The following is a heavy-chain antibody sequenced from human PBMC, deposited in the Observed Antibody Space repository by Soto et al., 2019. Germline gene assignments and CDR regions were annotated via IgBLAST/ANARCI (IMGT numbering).Heavy chain of an antibody. CDR1: GGSFSGYY. CDR2: INHSGST. CDR3: ARGGGCGDYVYYYYCYMDV. Sequence: SETLSLTCAVYGGSFSGYYWSWIRQPPGKGLEWIGEINHSGSTNYNPSLKSRVTISVDTSKNQFSLKLSSVTAADTAVYYCARGGGCGDYVYYYYCYMDVWGKGTTVTVSS. D-gene: IGHD4-17*01. V-gene: IGHV4-34*01. J-gene: IGHJ6*03.